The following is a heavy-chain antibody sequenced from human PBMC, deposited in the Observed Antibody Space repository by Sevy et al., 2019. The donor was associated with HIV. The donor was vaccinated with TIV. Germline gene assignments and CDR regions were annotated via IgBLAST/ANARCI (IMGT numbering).Heavy chain of an antibody. CDR3: TKDMVTFGGIIANSPGGFDI. J-gene: IGHJ3*02. CDR1: GFTFSSYA. V-gene: IGHV3-30*14. Sequence: GGSLRLSCAASGFTFSSYAMHWVRQAPGKGLEWVAVISYDGSNKYYADSVKGRFTISRDNSKNTFYVEMNSLRAEDTAVYHCTKDMVTFGGIIANSPGGFDIWGQGTMVTVSS. D-gene: IGHD3-16*02. CDR2: ISYDGSNK.